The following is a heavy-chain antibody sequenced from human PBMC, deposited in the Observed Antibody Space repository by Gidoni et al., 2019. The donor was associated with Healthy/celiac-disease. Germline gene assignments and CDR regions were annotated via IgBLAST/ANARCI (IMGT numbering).Heavy chain of an antibody. CDR1: GFTFDDYT. V-gene: IGHV3-43*01. CDR2: ISWDGGST. Sequence: EVQLVESGGVVVQPGGSLRLSCAASGFTFDDYTMHWVRQAPGKGLEWVSLISWDGGSTYYADSVKGRFTISRDNSKNSLYLQMNSLRTEDTALYYCAKDMGLSGWYYFDYWGQGTLVTVSS. D-gene: IGHD6-19*01. CDR3: AKDMGLSGWYYFDY. J-gene: IGHJ4*02.